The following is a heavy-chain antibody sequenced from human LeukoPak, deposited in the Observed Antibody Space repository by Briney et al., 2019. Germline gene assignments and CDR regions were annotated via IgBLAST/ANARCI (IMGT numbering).Heavy chain of an antibody. CDR3: ARHGGTITMIVAVMIDY. CDR1: GGSFSGYY. J-gene: IGHJ4*02. Sequence: SETLSLTCVVYGGSFSGYYWSWIRQPPGKGLEWIGSIYYSGSTYYNPSLKSRVTISVDTSKNQFSLKLSSVTAADTAVYYCARHGGTITMIVAVMIDYWGQGTLVTVSS. CDR2: IYYSGST. V-gene: IGHV4-34*01. D-gene: IGHD3-22*01.